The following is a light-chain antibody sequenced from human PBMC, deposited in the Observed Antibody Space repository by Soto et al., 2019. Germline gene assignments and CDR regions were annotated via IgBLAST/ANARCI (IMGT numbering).Light chain of an antibody. CDR1: QGVNSDY. J-gene: IGKJ2*01. CDR2: GTS. Sequence: EIVLTQSPGTLSLSPGERATFSCRASQGVNSDYLAWYQQRPGLAPRLFIFGTSNRATGIPDRFSGSGSGTDFTLTISRLEPEDFAVYYCQRYGGSPLYTFGQGTKLEIK. CDR3: QRYGGSPLYT. V-gene: IGKV3-20*01.